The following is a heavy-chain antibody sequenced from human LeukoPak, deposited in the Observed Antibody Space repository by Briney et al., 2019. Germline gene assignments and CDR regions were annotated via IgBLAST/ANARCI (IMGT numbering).Heavy chain of an antibody. CDR2: ISYDGSNK. J-gene: IGHJ5*02. CDR3: ARDRISRFLNWFDP. V-gene: IGHV3-30-3*01. Sequence: GRSLRLSCAASGFTFSSYAMHWVRQAPGKGLEWVAVISYDGSNKYYADSVKGRFTISRDNSKNTLYLQMNSLRAEDTAVYYCARDRISRFLNWFDPWGQGTLVTVSS. D-gene: IGHD2/OR15-2a*01. CDR1: GFTFSSYA.